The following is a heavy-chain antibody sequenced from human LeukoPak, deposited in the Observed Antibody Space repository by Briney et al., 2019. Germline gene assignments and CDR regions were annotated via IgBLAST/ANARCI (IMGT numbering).Heavy chain of an antibody. CDR3: TRSLDY. Sequence: PGGSLRLSCAASGSTFSGYWMDWARQTPGKGLEWVANIKPDGSEIYYVDSVKGRFTISRDNAKNSLYLQMNSLRAEDTAVYYCTRSLDYWGQGTLVTVSS. CDR1: GSTFSGYW. D-gene: IGHD2-15*01. J-gene: IGHJ4*02. V-gene: IGHV3-7*02. CDR2: IKPDGSEI.